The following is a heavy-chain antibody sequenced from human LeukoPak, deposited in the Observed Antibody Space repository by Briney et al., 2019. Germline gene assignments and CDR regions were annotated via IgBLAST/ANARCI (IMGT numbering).Heavy chain of an antibody. Sequence: ASVKVSCKASGYTFTGYYMHWVRQAPGQGLEWMGWIDPNSGGTNYAQKFQGRVTMTRDTSISTAYMELSRLRSDDTAVYYCARDRGSGWSGSLWFDPWGQGTLVTVSS. V-gene: IGHV1-2*02. D-gene: IGHD6-19*01. CDR1: GYTFTGYY. J-gene: IGHJ5*02. CDR3: ARDRGSGWSGSLWFDP. CDR2: IDPNSGGT.